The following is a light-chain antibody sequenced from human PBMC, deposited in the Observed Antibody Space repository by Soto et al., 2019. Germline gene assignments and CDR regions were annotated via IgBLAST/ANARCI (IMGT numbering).Light chain of an antibody. CDR2: AAS. CDR3: QQYKSYSLT. J-gene: IGKJ4*01. CDR1: QNIRNY. Sequence: DIQMTQSPSSLSASVRDSVTITCRASQNIRNYLNWYQQKPGRAPKILIYAASSLQSGVPSRFSGSGSGTEFTLTISSLQPDDFAAYYCQQYKSYSLTFGGGTKVDIK. V-gene: IGKV1-39*01.